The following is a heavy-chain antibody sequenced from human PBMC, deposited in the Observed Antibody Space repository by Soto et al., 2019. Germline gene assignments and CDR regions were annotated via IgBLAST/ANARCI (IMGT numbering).Heavy chain of an antibody. CDR2: IYWDDDK. V-gene: IGHV2-5*02. CDR3: AHLSNYDTSGYFGY. Sequence: SGPTLVNPTQTLTLTCTFSGFSLSTSGVHVGWIRQPPGKALEWLALIYWDDDKRYSPSLKSRVTITKDTSKNQVALTMTNMDPVDTATYFCAHLSNYDTSGYFGYWGQGALVTVSS. D-gene: IGHD3-22*01. J-gene: IGHJ4*02. CDR1: GFSLSTSGVH.